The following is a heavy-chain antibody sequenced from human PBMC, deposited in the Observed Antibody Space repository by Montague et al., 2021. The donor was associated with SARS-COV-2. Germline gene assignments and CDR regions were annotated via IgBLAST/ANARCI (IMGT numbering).Heavy chain of an antibody. CDR1: GGSFSFYY. D-gene: IGHD2-21*02. V-gene: IGHV4-34*01. Sequence: SETLSLTCAVSGGSFSFYYWSWTRQPPGNWLECLAAINLRGSHNYNTSLKSRFTTPEDTPKNQFSLKLTSVNPADTAVYYFTRLAYCGADCFSGLEIFFDSWGQGTLLTVSS. CDR2: INLRGSH. J-gene: IGHJ4*02. CDR3: TRLAYCGADCFSGLEIFFDS.